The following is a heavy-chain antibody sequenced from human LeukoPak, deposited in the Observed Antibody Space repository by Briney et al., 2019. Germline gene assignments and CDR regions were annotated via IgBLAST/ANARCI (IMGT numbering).Heavy chain of an antibody. CDR1: GYSVKDYG. CDR3: AKHLTATNTYIFFGLDV. D-gene: IGHD1-26*01. V-gene: IGHV3-20*04. J-gene: IGHJ6*02. Sequence: RPGGSLRLSCAATGYSVKDYGMRWVRQPPGKGLEWVSAINWNGGGTDYADSVKGRFTIFRDNAKNSLYLQLSSLRPEDTALYYCAKHLTATNTYIFFGLDVWGQGTSVTVSS. CDR2: INWNGGGT.